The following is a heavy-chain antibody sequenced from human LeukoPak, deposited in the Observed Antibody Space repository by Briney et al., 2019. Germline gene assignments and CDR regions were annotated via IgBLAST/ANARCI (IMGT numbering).Heavy chain of an antibody. CDR2: INHSGST. CDR3: TRERITMLRGNYYYYMDV. V-gene: IGHV4-34*01. J-gene: IGHJ6*03. D-gene: IGHD3-10*01. CDR1: GGSFSGYY. Sequence: SETLSLTCAVYGGSFSGYYWSWIRQSPGKGLEWIGEINHSGSTTYNPSLKSRVTISVDMSKNQFSLKLSSVTAADTAVYYCTRERITMLRGNYYYYMDVWGKGTTVTISS.